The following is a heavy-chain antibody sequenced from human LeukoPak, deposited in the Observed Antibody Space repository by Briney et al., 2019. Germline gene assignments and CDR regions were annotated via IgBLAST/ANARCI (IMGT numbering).Heavy chain of an antibody. CDR1: GFTVSNNE. CDR3: ARAPLRFWEWLPNDAFDI. V-gene: IGHV3-21*01. J-gene: IGHJ3*02. D-gene: IGHD3-3*01. CDR2: ISSSSSYI. Sequence: GGSLRLSCAASGFTVSNNEMSWVRQAPGKGLEWVSSISSSSSYIYYADSVKGRFTISRDNAKNSLYLQMNSLRAEDTAVYYCARAPLRFWEWLPNDAFDIWGQGTMVTVSS.